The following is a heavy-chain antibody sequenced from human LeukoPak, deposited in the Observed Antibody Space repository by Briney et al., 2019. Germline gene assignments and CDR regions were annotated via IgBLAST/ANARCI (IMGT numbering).Heavy chain of an antibody. CDR3: ARGGGYNGPFDY. D-gene: IGHD5-24*01. CDR1: GFTFSSYS. CDR2: ISSSSSTT. J-gene: IGHJ4*02. Sequence: GGSLRLSCAASGFTFSSYSMNWVRQAPGKGLEWVSYISSSSSTTYYADSVKGRFTISRDNAKNSLYLQMNSLRAEDTAVYYCARGGGYNGPFDYWGQGTLVTVSS. V-gene: IGHV3-48*01.